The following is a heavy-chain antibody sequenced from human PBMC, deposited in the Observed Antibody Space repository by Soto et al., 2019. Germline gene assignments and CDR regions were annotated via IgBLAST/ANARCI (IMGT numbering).Heavy chain of an antibody. CDR2: IWYDGSNK. D-gene: IGHD3-10*01. Sequence: QVQLVESGGGVVQPGRSLRLSCAASGFTFSSYGMHWVRQAPGKGLEWVAVIWYDGSNKYYADSVKGRFTISRDNSKNTLYLQMNSLRAEDTAVYYCARDRYYGSGSYFDYWGQGTLVTVSS. J-gene: IGHJ4*02. CDR1: GFTFSSYG. CDR3: ARDRYYGSGSYFDY. V-gene: IGHV3-33*01.